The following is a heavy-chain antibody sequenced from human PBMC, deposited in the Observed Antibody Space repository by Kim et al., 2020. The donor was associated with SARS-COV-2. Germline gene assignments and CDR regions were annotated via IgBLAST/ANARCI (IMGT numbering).Heavy chain of an antibody. CDR1: GFTFSSYS. CDR3: AREPSIAVAA. D-gene: IGHD6-19*01. CDR2: ISSSSSYI. J-gene: IGHJ5*02. V-gene: IGHV3-21*01. Sequence: GGSLRLSCAASGFTFSSYSMNWVRQAPGKGLEWVSSISSSSSYIYYADSAKGRFTISRDNAKNSLYLQMNSLRAEDTAVYYCAREPSIAVAAWGQGTLVTVSS.